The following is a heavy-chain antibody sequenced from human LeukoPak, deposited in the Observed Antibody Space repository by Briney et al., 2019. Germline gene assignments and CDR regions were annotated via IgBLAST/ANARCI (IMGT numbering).Heavy chain of an antibody. CDR2: IKSKSDGGTT. J-gene: IGHJ4*02. CDR3: TRSSIVATSIDH. V-gene: IGHV3-15*01. Sequence: PGGSLRLSCAASGFSLSNAWMSWVRQAPGKGLEWVGRIKSKSDGGTTDNAAPVKGRFTISRDDSKSIAYMQMNSLKTEDTAVYYCTRSSIVATSIDHWGQGTLVTVSS. D-gene: IGHD5-12*01. CDR1: GFSLSNAW.